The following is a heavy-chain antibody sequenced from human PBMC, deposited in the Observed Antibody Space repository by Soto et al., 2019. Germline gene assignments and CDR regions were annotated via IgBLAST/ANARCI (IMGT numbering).Heavy chain of an antibody. CDR2: ISGSGGST. CDR1: GFTFGTYA. J-gene: IGHJ6*02. D-gene: IGHD2-2*01. Sequence: GGSLRLSCAASGFTFGTYAMSWVRQAPGKGLEWVSAISGSGGSTYYADSVKGRFTISRDNSKNTLYLQMNSLRAEDTAVYYCAKVVVPAPNPYYYYYGMDVWGQGTTVTVSS. V-gene: IGHV3-23*01. CDR3: AKVVVPAPNPYYYYYGMDV.